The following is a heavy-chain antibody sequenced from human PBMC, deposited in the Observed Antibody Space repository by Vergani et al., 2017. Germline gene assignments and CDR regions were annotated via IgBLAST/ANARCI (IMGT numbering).Heavy chain of an antibody. Sequence: EVQLEESGGGLVLPGRSLRLSCVASGFTSAGYAMHWVRQAPGKGLEWVSGISWNSNSIGDADSVKGRFTIPRDNAKNSLYLQMNSLRAEDTALYYCAKDLGTSSGGGWFDPWGQGTLVTVSS. V-gene: IGHV3-9*02. CDR1: GFTSAGYA. D-gene: IGHD6-6*01. J-gene: IGHJ5*02. CDR2: ISWNSNSI. CDR3: AKDLGTSSGGGWFDP.